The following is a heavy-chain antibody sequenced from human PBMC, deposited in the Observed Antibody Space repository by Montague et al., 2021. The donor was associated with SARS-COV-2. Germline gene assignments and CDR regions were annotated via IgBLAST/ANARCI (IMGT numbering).Heavy chain of an antibody. Sequence: SETLSLTCAVYGGSFSDYYWSWIRQPPGKGLEWIGEINHRGTSKYNPSLKSRVSISLDTSKNQFSLYLSSVTAADTAVNYCARGRQHFNMIVVVMTGGEYYFDXWGQGTLVTVSS. D-gene: IGHD3-22*01. V-gene: IGHV4-34*01. CDR3: ARGRQHFNMIVVVMTGGEYYFDX. CDR1: GGSFSDYY. CDR2: INHRGTS. J-gene: IGHJ4*02.